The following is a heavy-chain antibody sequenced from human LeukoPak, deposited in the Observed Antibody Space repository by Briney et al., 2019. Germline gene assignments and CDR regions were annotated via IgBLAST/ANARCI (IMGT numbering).Heavy chain of an antibody. Sequence: SETLSLTCTVSGGSISSYYWSWLRQPEGKGVEWMGYIYYSGSTNYNPSLKSRVPISVDPSKNQFSLKLSSVTAADTAVYYCARTTYGDYTYYFDYWGQGTLVTVSS. CDR3: ARTTYGDYTYYFDY. CDR2: IYYSGST. V-gene: IGHV4-59*01. D-gene: IGHD4-17*01. J-gene: IGHJ4*02. CDR1: GGSISSYY.